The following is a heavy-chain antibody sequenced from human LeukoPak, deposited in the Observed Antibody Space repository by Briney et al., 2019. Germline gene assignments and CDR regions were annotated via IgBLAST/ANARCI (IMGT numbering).Heavy chain of an antibody. CDR2: IYYSGST. D-gene: IGHD3-16*01. V-gene: IGHV4-39*07. Sequence: PSETLSLTCTVSGGSISSSSYYWGWIRQPPGKGLEWIGSIYYSGSTYYNPSLKSRVTISVDTSKNQFSLRLTSVTAADTAVYYCASLRVPGDFDYWGRGTLVTVSS. CDR1: GGSISSSSYY. CDR3: ASLRVPGDFDY. J-gene: IGHJ4*02.